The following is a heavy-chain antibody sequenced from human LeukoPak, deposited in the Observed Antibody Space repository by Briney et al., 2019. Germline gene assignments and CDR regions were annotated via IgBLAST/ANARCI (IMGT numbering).Heavy chain of an antibody. D-gene: IGHD5-12*01. Sequence: SETLSLTCTVSGGSISSHYWSWIRQPPGKGLEWIGYIYYSGSTNYNPSLKSRVTISVDTSKNQFSLKLSSVTAAHTAVYYCARISGYDLNFDYWGQGTLVTVSS. V-gene: IGHV4-59*11. CDR3: ARISGYDLNFDY. J-gene: IGHJ4*02. CDR2: IYYSGST. CDR1: GGSISSHY.